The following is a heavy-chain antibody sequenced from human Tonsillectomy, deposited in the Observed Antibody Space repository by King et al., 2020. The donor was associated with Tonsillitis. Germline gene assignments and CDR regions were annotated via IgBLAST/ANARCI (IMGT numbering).Heavy chain of an antibody. CDR1: GGSINSSDPY. CDR2: MYYSGTI. D-gene: IGHD1-26*01. V-gene: IGHV4-39*01. CDR3: ARYVSGSFDY. J-gene: IGHJ4*02. Sequence: QLQESGPGVVKPSETLSLTCTVSGGSINSSDPYWAWIRQPPGKGLEWIGYMYYSGTIFYNPSLKSRITISGGTSENRFSLKLSPVTAADTAVYFCARYVSGSFDYWGQGALVTVSS.